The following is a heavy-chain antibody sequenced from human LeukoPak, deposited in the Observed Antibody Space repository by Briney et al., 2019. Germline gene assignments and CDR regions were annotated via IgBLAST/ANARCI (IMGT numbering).Heavy chain of an antibody. CDR1: VFTFDVYG. J-gene: IGHJ6*03. CDR2: MNCNGGNT. CDR3: AKADGRALNYYYYMDV. Sequence: GGTLRLFCGASVFTFDVYGMSWVRHAPGKGLEWVSGMNCNGGNTGYADSVKGRFTISRDNAKNSLYLQMSSLRAEDMAVYYCAKADGRALNYYYYMDVWGKGTTVTVSS. V-gene: IGHV3-20*04.